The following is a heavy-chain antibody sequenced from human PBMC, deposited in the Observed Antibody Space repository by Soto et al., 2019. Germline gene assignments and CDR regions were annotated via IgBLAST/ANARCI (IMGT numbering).Heavy chain of an antibody. V-gene: IGHV1-18*01. CDR2: ISAYNGNT. Sequence: QVQLVQSGAEVKKPGASVKVSCKASGYTFTSYGISWVRQAPGQGLEWMGWISAYNGNTNYAQKLQGRVTMTTDTSTSTANMEVRGLRSDDTAVYYCARDRVTMVRGVTIYYYYGMDVWGQGTTVTVSS. D-gene: IGHD3-10*01. CDR1: GYTFTSYG. J-gene: IGHJ6*02. CDR3: ARDRVTMVRGVTIYYYYGMDV.